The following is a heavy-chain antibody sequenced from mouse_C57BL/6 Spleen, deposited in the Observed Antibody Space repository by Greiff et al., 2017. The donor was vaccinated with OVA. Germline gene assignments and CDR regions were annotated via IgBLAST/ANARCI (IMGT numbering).Heavy chain of an antibody. CDR1: GYTFTSYW. Sequence: QVQLQQSGAVLAKPGASVKLSCKASGYTFTSYWMHWVNQRPGQGLEWIGYINPSSGYTKYNQKFKDKATLTADKSSSTAYMQLSSLTYEDAAVYYCARAREKNWDDIDYWGQGTSVTVSS. CDR2: INPSSGYT. CDR3: ARAREKNWDDIDY. V-gene: IGHV1-7*01. J-gene: IGHJ4*01. D-gene: IGHD4-1*01.